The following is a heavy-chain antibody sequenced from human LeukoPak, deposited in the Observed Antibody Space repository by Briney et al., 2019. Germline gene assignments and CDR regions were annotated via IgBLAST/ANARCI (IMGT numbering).Heavy chain of an antibody. CDR3: ARSDFSGWYSDY. V-gene: IGHV4-39*01. J-gene: IGHJ4*02. D-gene: IGHD6-19*01. CDR1: GGSISSSSYY. Sequence: SETLSLTCTVSGGSISSSSYYWGWIRQPPVKGLEWIGSIYYSGSTYYNPSLKSRVTISVDTSKNQFSLKLSSVTAADTAVYYCARSDFSGWYSDYWGQGTLVTVSS. CDR2: IYYSGST.